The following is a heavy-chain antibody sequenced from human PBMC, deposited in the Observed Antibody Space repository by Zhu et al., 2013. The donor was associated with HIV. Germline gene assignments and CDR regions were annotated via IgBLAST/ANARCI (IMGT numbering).Heavy chain of an antibody. J-gene: IGHJ4*02. CDR2: MNPNSGGT. CDR3: ARVYTSGWYEFDY. Sequence: QVQLVQSGVEVKKPGASVKVSCKASGYTFTSYDINWVRQATGQGLEWMGWMNPNSGGTNYAQKFQGRVTMTRDTSISTAYMELSRLRSDDTAVYYCARVYTSGWYEFDYWGQGTLVTVSS. V-gene: IGHV1-2*02. CDR1: GYTFTSYD. D-gene: IGHD6-19*01.